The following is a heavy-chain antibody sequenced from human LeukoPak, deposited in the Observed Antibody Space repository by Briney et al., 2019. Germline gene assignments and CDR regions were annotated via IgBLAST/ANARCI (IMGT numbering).Heavy chain of an antibody. CDR1: GGTFSSYA. Sequence: SVKVSCKASGGTFSSYAISWVRQAPGQGPEWMGRIIPILGIANYAQKFQGRVTITADKSTSTAYMELSSLRSEDTAVYYCARDLDYGDYEGDYWGQGTLVTVSS. V-gene: IGHV1-69*04. CDR2: IIPILGIA. CDR3: ARDLDYGDYEGDY. D-gene: IGHD4-17*01. J-gene: IGHJ4*02.